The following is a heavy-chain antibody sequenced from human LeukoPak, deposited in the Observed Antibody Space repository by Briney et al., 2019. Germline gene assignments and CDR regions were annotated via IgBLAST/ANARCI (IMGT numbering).Heavy chain of an antibody. D-gene: IGHD6-6*01. V-gene: IGHV3-21*01. CDR3: ARDHDLGGSSSPDY. CDR2: ISSSSSYI. Sequence: GGSLRLSCAASGFTFSSYSMNRVRQAPGKGLEWVSSISSSSSYIYYADSVKGRFTISRDNAKNSLYLQMNSLRAEDTAVYYCARDHDLGGSSSPDYWGQGTLVTVSS. CDR1: GFTFSSYS. J-gene: IGHJ4*02.